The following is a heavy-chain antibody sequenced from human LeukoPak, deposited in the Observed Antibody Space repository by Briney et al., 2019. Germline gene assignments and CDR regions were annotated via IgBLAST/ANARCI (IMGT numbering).Heavy chain of an antibody. CDR1: GYTFTGYY. CDR3: ARESGDSSGYYYGH. CDR2: ISAYNGNT. J-gene: IGHJ4*02. Sequence: ASATVSCKASGYTFTGYYIHWVRQAPGQGLEWMGRISAYNGNTNYVQKLQGRVTMTTDTSTSTAYMELRSLRSDDTAVYYCARESGDSSGYYYGHWGQGTLVTVSS. D-gene: IGHD3-22*01. V-gene: IGHV1-18*04.